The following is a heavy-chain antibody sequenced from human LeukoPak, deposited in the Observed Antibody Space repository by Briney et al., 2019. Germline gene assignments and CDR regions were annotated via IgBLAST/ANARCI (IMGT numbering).Heavy chain of an antibody. V-gene: IGHV7-4-1*02. D-gene: IGHD3-10*01. CDR1: GYTFTSYD. Sequence: ASVKVSCKASGYTFTSYDMNWVRQAPGQGLEWMGWINTNTGNPTYAQGFTGRFVFSLDTSVSTAYLQISSLKAEDTALYYCARAATMVRGYPDWFDPWGQGTLVTVPS. CDR2: INTNTGNP. CDR3: ARAATMVRGYPDWFDP. J-gene: IGHJ5*02.